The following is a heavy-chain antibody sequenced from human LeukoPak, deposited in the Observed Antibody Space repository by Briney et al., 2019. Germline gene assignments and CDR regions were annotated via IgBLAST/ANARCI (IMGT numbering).Heavy chain of an antibody. CDR2: INYGGST. J-gene: IGHJ6*03. Sequence: PSETLSLTCSVSGGSLSDDYWSRIRQPPGKALEWIGYINYGGSTNYNPSLKSRVTMSVDTSKNQFSLNLNSVSAADTAVYYCARRRPAPMVNLEEDVQYYMDVWGSGTTVTVSS. D-gene: IGHD5-18*01. CDR3: ARRRPAPMVNLEEDVQYYMDV. V-gene: IGHV4-59*08. CDR1: GGSLSDDY.